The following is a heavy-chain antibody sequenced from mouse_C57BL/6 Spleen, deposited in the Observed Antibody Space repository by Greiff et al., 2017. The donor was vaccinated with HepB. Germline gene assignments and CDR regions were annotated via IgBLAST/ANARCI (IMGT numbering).Heavy chain of an antibody. J-gene: IGHJ2*01. V-gene: IGHV1-54*01. CDR3: ARRHYYVDY. CDR2: INPGSGGT. D-gene: IGHD3-2*01. Sequence: QVQLKESGAELVRPGTSVKVSCKASGYAFTNYLIEWVKQRPGQGLEWIGVINPGSGGTNYNEKFKGKATLTADKSSSTAYMQLSSLTSEDSAVYCCARRHYYVDYWGQGTTLTVSS. CDR1: GYAFTNYL.